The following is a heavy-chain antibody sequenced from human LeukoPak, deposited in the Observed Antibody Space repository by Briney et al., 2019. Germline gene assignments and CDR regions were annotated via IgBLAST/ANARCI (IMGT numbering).Heavy chain of an antibody. CDR1: SASINSGAYY. CDR3: ARDRRGIVVVPAANPRGVMDV. CDR2: IYYSGST. D-gene: IGHD2-2*01. V-gene: IGHV4-30-4*08. Sequence: SQTLSLTCTVSSASINSGAYYWSWIRQHPGKGLEWIGYIYYSGSTYYNPSLKSRVTISVDTSKNQFSLKLSSVTAADTAVYYCARDRRGIVVVPAANPRGVMDVWGQGTTVTVSS. J-gene: IGHJ6*02.